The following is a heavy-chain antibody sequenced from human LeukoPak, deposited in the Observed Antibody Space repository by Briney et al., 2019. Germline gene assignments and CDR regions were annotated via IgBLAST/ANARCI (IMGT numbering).Heavy chain of an antibody. CDR2: SNPDNGFT. CDR1: GYSFTTYG. CDR3: ARMLSGGPFDN. D-gene: IGHD5-12*01. V-gene: IGHV1-18*01. Sequence: GASLKVSCKTSGYSFTTYGITWVRQAPGRGLEWMGWSNPDNGFTKYAQKLQGRVTMTTDTSATTAYMELKSLTSDDTAVYYCARMLSGGPFDNWGQGTLVTVSS. J-gene: IGHJ4*02.